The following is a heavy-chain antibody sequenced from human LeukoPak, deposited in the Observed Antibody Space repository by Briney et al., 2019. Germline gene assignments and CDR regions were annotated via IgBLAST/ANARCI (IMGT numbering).Heavy chain of an antibody. CDR1: GGTFSSYA. J-gene: IGHJ4*02. CDR3: ARSLFTIFGVVIIPPLDY. Sequence: ASVKVSCKASGGTFSSYAISWVRQAPGQGLEWMGIINPSGGSTSYAQKFQGRVTMTRDTSTSTVYMELSSLRSEDTAVYYCARSLFTIFGVVIIPPLDYWGQGALVTVSS. CDR2: INPSGGST. D-gene: IGHD3-3*01. V-gene: IGHV1-46*01.